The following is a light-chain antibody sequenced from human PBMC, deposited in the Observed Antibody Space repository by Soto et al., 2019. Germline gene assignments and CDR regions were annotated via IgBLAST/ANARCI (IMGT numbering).Light chain of an antibody. V-gene: IGLV2-14*01. CDR1: SSDVGGYNY. CDR2: EVT. Sequence: QSALTQPASVSGSPGQSISISCTGTSSDVGGYNYVSWYQQHPGKAPKLIIYEVTNRPPGVSNRFSGSKSGNTASLTISGLQAEDEADYYCISYRSGSTLVFGGGTQLTVL. J-gene: IGLJ3*02. CDR3: ISYRSGSTLV.